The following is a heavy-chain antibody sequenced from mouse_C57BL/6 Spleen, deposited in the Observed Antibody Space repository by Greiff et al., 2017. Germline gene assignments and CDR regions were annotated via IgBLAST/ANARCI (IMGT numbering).Heavy chain of an antibody. CDR1: GYSITSGYY. D-gene: IGHD2-4*01. V-gene: IGHV3-6*01. CDR3: ARDYDYGVFAY. Sequence: EVKLQESGPGLVKPSQSLSLTCSVTGYSITSGYYWNWIRQFPGNKLEWMGYISYDGSNNYNPSLKNRISITRDTSKNQFFLKVNSVTTEDTATYYCARDYDYGVFAYWGQGTLVTVSA. CDR2: ISYDGSN. J-gene: IGHJ3*01.